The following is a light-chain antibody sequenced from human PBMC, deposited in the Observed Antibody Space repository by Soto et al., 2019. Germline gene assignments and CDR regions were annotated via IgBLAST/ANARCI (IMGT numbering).Light chain of an antibody. V-gene: IGKV1-9*01. CDR1: QGIDSY. Sequence: DIQLTQSPSLLSASVGDRVTITCRASQGIDSYLAWYQQKPGKAPKFLNYAASPLPGGVPSRFSGSGSGTEFTITISSLQPEDFATYYCQGLNDYPITFGQGTRLEIK. J-gene: IGKJ5*01. CDR3: QGLNDYPIT. CDR2: AAS.